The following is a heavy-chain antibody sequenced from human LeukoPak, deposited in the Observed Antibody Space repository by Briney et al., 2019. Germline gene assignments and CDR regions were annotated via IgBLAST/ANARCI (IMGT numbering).Heavy chain of an antibody. D-gene: IGHD6-19*01. CDR2: INPNSGGT. V-gene: IGHV1-2*02. CDR3: ARDGWYISYMDV. J-gene: IGHJ6*03. CDR1: GYIFTGYY. Sequence: ASVKVSCKASGYIFTGYYMHWVRQAPGQGLEWMGWINPNSGGTNYAQRFQGRVTMTRDTSISTAYMELSRLRSDDTAVYYCARDGWYISYMDVWGKGTTVTVSS.